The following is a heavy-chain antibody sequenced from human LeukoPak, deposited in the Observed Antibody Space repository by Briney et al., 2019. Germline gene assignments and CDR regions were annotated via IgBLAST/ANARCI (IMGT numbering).Heavy chain of an antibody. V-gene: IGHV3-30*02. CDR2: IRYDGSNK. CDR1: GFTFSSYA. Sequence: GGSLRLSCAASGFTFSSYAMSWVRQAPGKGLEWVAFIRYDGSNKYYADSVKGRFTISRDNSKNTLYLQMNSLRAEDTAVYYCANEWGSSRAFDYWGQGTLVTVSS. J-gene: IGHJ4*02. D-gene: IGHD6-6*01. CDR3: ANEWGSSRAFDY.